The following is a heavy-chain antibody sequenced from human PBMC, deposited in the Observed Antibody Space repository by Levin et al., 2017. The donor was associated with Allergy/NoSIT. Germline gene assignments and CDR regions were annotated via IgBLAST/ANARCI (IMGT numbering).Heavy chain of an antibody. CDR1: GFSLSNYW. CDR3: ARDLEYFDF. V-gene: IGHV3-74*01. CDR2: INTDATST. Sequence: GGSLRLSCAAPGFSLSNYWMHWVRQAPGKGLVWVSRINTDATSTTYADSVKGRFTISKDNAKNTVYLQMNSLRAEDTAVYYCARDLEYFDFRGQGTLVTVSS. D-gene: IGHD3-3*01. J-gene: IGHJ4*02.